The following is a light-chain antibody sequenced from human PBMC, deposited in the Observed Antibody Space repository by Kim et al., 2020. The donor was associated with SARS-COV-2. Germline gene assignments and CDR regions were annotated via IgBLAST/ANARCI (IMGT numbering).Light chain of an antibody. CDR2: RDN. V-gene: IGLV3-9*01. CDR3: HVWDTDSSTYV. CDR1: NIGSKN. J-gene: IGLJ1*01. Sequence: LGTTATITCGGNNIGSKNVHWYQKKPGQAPVLVIYRDNDRPSVIPERFSGSNSGNTATLTISRAQAGDEADYYCHVWDTDSSTYVFGTGTKVTVL.